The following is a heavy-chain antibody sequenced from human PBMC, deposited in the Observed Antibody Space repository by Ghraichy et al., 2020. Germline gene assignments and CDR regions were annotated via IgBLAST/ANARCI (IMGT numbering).Heavy chain of an antibody. CDR3: ARMGFYYGSGSYVWYFDL. D-gene: IGHD3-10*01. V-gene: IGHV3-7*01. Sequence: GGSLRLSCAASGFTFSSYWMSWVRQAPGKGLEWVANIKQDGSEKYYVDSVKGRFTISRDNAKNSLYLQMNSLRAEDTAVYYCARMGFYYGSGSYVWYFDLWGRGTLVTVSS. CDR2: IKQDGSEK. CDR1: GFTFSSYW. J-gene: IGHJ2*01.